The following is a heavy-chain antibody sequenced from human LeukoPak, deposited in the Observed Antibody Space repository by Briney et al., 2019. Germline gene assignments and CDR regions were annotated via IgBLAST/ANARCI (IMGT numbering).Heavy chain of an antibody. CDR3: AKDTEGYDDSSGYAAH. Sequence: GGSLRLSCAVAGFTFSTSDMSWVRQTPGEGLEWVSGITESGGTTYYADSVRGRFTTSRDNSKNTMYLQMNSLRGDDTAVYYCAKDTEGYDDSSGYAAHWGQGTLVTVSS. CDR1: GFTFSTSD. V-gene: IGHV3-23*01. D-gene: IGHD3-22*01. CDR2: ITESGGTT. J-gene: IGHJ4*02.